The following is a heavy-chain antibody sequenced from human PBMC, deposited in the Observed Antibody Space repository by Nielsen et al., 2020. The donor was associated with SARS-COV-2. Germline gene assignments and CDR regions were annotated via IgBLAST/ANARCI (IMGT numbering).Heavy chain of an antibody. J-gene: IGHJ3*02. Sequence: ASVKVSCKASGYTFTSYAMHWVRQAPGQRLEWMGWINAGNGNTKYSQKFQGRVTITRDTSASTAYMELSSLRSEDTAVYYCAREGWELLGAFDIWGQGTMVTVSS. D-gene: IGHD1-26*01. V-gene: IGHV1-3*01. CDR1: GYTFTSYA. CDR2: INAGNGNT. CDR3: AREGWELLGAFDI.